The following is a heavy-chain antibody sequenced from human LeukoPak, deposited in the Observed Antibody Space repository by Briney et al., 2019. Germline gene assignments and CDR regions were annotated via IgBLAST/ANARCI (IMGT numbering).Heavy chain of an antibody. CDR2: IYYSGST. CDR1: GGSISSSSYY. CDR3: ARLTDYYDSRRIDY. D-gene: IGHD3-22*01. J-gene: IGHJ4*02. Sequence: SETLSLTCSVSGGSISSSSYYWGWIRQPPGRGLEWIGSIYYSGSTYYNPSLKSRVTISVDTSKNQFSLKLSSVTAADTAVYYCARLTDYYDSRRIDYWGQGTLVTVYS. V-gene: IGHV4-39*01.